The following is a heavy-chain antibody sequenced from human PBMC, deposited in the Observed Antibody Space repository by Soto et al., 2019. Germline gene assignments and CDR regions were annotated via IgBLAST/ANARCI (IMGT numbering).Heavy chain of an antibody. Sequence: GGSRRLSCSASGFTVSIHGMHLVRQAPGKGLEWVSPISGSGGSTYYADSVKGRFTISRDNSKNTLYQQMNSLKAENTGVYYCAKDEYSRTYIPLYYFDYWGQGTLVTVSS. D-gene: IGHD6-6*01. V-gene: IGHV3-23*01. CDR2: ISGSGGST. CDR3: AKDEYSRTYIPLYYFDY. J-gene: IGHJ4*02. CDR1: GFTVSIHG.